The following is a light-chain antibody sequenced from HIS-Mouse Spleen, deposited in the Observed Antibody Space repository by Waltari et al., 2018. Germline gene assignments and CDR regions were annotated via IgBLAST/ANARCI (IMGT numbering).Light chain of an antibody. J-gene: IGLJ2*01. CDR3: YSTDSSGNHRV. CDR2: EDS. V-gene: IGLV3-10*01. Sequence: SYELTQPPSVSVSPGQTARITCPGLALPTKYAYWYQQKAGQAPVLVIYEDSKRPSGIPERFSGSSSGTMATLTISGAQVEDEADYYCYSTDSSGNHRVFGGGTKLTVL. CDR1: ALPTKY.